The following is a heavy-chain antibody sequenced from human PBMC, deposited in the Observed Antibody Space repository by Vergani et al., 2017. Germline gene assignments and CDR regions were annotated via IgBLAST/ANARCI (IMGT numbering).Heavy chain of an antibody. V-gene: IGHV3-30*04. J-gene: IGHJ4*02. CDR3: ARGFSYYYDSSGYSPPMSY. Sequence: QVQLVESGGGVVQPGRSLRLSCAASGFTFSSYAMHWVRQAPGKGLEWVAVRSYDGSNKYYADSVKGRFTISRDNSKNTLYLQMNSLRAEDTAVYYCARGFSYYYDSSGYSPPMSYWGQGTLVTVSS. CDR1: GFTFSSYA. CDR2: RSYDGSNK. D-gene: IGHD3-22*01.